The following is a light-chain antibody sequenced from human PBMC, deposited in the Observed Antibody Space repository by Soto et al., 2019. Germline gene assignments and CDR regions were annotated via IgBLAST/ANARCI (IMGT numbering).Light chain of an antibody. CDR2: GAS. V-gene: IGKV3-20*01. Sequence: EIVLTQSPGALSLSPGERATLSCRASQSVSNSHSAWYQQKPGQAPRLLIYGASNRATGVSDRFSGSGSGIDFTLTITRLEPEDSAVYYCQQYDRSPLFAGGTKVEI. J-gene: IGKJ4*01. CDR3: QQYDRSPL. CDR1: QSVSNSH.